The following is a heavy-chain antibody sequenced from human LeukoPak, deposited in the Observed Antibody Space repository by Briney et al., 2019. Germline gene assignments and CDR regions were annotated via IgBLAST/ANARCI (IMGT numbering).Heavy chain of an antibody. D-gene: IGHD3-9*01. CDR2: IKQDGSEK. CDR1: GFSFSSYW. J-gene: IGHJ6*03. Sequence: GGSLRLSCAASGFSFSSYWMNWVRQAPGKGLEWVANIKQDGSEKYYVDSVKGRFTISRDNAKNALYLQMNSLRVDDTAVFYCARAPRNYDILTVYYYNYFMDVRGKGTTVTVSS. CDR3: ARAPRNYDILTVYYYNYFMDV. V-gene: IGHV3-7*01.